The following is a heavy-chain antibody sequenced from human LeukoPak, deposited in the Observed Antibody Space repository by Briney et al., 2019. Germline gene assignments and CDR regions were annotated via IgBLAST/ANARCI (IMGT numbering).Heavy chain of an antibody. D-gene: IGHD1-26*01. CDR2: ISDSANYI. J-gene: IGHJ4*02. Sequence: GRSLRLSCAASGFTFSSYAMHWVRQAPGKGPEWVSSISDSANYIYYADSVKGRFTISRDNAKNSLYLQMNSLRAEDTAVYYCARDIIVGAENVDYWGQGTLVTVSS. CDR3: ARDIIVGAENVDY. CDR1: GFTFSSYA. V-gene: IGHV3-21*01.